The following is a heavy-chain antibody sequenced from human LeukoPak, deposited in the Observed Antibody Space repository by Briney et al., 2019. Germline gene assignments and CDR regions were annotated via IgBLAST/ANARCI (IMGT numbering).Heavy chain of an antibody. CDR3: ARFRSSGWYYFDS. D-gene: IGHD6-19*01. Sequence: SETLSLTCTVSGGSVSKNTYHWGWARKPPGRGLKRIAYIYYIGNTNYNPSLKSRATISIDTSKNQFPLTLSSVTAADTAVYYCARFRSSGWYYFDSWGQGMPVSVSS. J-gene: IGHJ4*02. V-gene: IGHV4-61*05. CDR2: IYYIGNT. CDR1: GGSVSKNTYH.